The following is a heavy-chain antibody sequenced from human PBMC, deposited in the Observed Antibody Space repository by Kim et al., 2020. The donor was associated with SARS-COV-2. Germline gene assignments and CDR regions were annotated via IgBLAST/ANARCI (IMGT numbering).Heavy chain of an antibody. CDR3: VRDYNNYDSSGYLY. J-gene: IGHJ4*02. V-gene: IGHV3-74*01. Sequence: GGSLRLSCEASGFTFTNYWIHWVRQAPGKGLVWVSRINTDGSSTSYADSVKGRFTVSRDNAKNTVYLQMNSLRAEDTAVYYCVRDYNNYDSSGYLYWGQG. CDR1: GFTFTNYW. D-gene: IGHD3-22*01. CDR2: INTDGSST.